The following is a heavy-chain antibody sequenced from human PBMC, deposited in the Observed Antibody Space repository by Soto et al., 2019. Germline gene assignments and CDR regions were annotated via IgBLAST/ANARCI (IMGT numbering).Heavy chain of an antibody. J-gene: IGHJ4*02. CDR1: GGTFSSYR. Sequence: SVKVSCKASGGTFSSYRINWVRQAPGQGLEWVGGIVPIRRTADYAQTFQGRVSITADGSARTSYMELRSLRSQDTAVYYCVRDSGAKLSSSWGQGTLVTVSS. V-gene: IGHV1-69*13. D-gene: IGHD6-13*01. CDR2: IVPIRRTA. CDR3: VRDSGAKLSSS.